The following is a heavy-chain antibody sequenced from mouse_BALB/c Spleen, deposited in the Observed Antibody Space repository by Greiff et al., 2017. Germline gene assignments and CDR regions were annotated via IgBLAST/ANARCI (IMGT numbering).Heavy chain of an antibody. V-gene: IGHV5-17*02. CDR1: GFTFSSYT. CDR2: ISSGSSTI. J-gene: IGHJ4*01. Sequence: EVQRVESGGGLVQPGGSLKLSCAASGFTFSSYTMSWVRQTPEKRLEWVAYISSGSSTIYYADTVKGRFTISRDNPKNTLFLQMTSLRSEDTAMYYCARSHYGNSFYAMDYWGQGTSGTVSS. CDR3: ARSHYGNSFYAMDY. D-gene: IGHD2-1*01.